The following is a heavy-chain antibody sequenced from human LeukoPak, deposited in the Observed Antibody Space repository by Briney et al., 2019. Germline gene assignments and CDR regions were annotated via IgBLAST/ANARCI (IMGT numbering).Heavy chain of an antibody. CDR3: ARYHYYYGMDV. V-gene: IGHV4-34*01. CDR1: GGSFSGYY. J-gene: IGHJ6*02. Sequence: ETLSLTCAVYGGSFSGYYWSWIRQPPGKGLEWIGEINHSGSTNYNPSLKSRVTISVDTSKNQFSLKLSSVTAADTAVYYCARYHYYYGMDVWGQGTTVTVSS. CDR2: INHSGST.